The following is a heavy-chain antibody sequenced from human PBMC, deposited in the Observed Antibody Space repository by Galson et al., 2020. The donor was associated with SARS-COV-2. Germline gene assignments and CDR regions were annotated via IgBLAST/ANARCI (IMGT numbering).Heavy chain of an antibody. D-gene: IGHD2-21*01. CDR2: ISGSGSNT. Sequence: GGSLRLSCAASGFKFTFYPMSWVRRSPGGGLEWVSVISGSGSNTNYADSVRGRFTISRDNAKNTVSLQMSSLRAEDTAVYFCAKETTYCGDDTCFVPDFDSWGRGTQVTVSS. J-gene: IGHJ4*02. V-gene: IGHV3-23*01. CDR1: GFKFTFYP. CDR3: AKETTYCGDDTCFVPDFDS.